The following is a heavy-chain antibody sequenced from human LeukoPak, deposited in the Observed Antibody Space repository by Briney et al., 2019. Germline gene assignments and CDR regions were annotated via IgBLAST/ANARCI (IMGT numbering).Heavy chain of an antibody. V-gene: IGHV1-8*01. Sequence: GASMKVSCKASGYTFTSYDINWVRQATGQGPEWMGWMSPNSGNTGYAQKFQGRVTMTRSTSMSTAYMELSSLRSEDTAVYYCARGHPNWGYDYWGQGTLVTVSS. J-gene: IGHJ4*02. CDR3: ARGHPNWGYDY. CDR2: MSPNSGNT. CDR1: GYTFTSYD. D-gene: IGHD7-27*01.